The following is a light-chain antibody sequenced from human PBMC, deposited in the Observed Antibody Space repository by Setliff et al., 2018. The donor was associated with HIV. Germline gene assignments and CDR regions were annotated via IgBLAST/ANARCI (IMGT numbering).Light chain of an antibody. Sequence: QSVLTQPPSVSGAPGQRVTISCTGSSSNIGTGYDVHWYQQLPGTAPKLLIHGNNNRPSGVPDRFSGSKSGTSASLAITGLQAEDEAHYYCQAYYSNLSGLWVFGGGTKVTVL. CDR2: GNN. V-gene: IGLV1-40*01. CDR3: QAYYSNLSGLWV. J-gene: IGLJ3*02. CDR1: SSNIGTGYD.